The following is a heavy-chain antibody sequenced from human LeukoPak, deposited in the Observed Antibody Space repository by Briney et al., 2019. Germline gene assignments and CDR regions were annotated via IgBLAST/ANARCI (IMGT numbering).Heavy chain of an antibody. CDR1: GGAISSGGYS. J-gene: IGHJ4*02. D-gene: IGHD3-16*01. CDR3: ARGGLSAPFDY. Sequence: PSETLSLTCAVSGGAISSGGYSWSWIRQPPGKGLEWIGYIYHSGSTYYNPSLKSPVTISVDRSKNQFSLKLSSVTAADTAVYYCARGGLSAPFDYWGQGTLVTVSS. CDR2: IYHSGST. V-gene: IGHV4-30-2*01.